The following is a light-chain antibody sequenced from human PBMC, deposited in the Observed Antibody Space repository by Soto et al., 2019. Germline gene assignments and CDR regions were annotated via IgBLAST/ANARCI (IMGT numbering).Light chain of an antibody. J-gene: IGKJ4*01. V-gene: IGKV3-20*01. CDR1: QSVSTDY. Sequence: EIVLTQSPGTLSLSPGERATLSCRASQSVSTDYLAWYQQKPGQAPRLLIYGASYRATSIPDRFSGSGSGRDFSLTISRLEPEDFAVYYCQQYGMSPLTFGGGTKVEIK. CDR2: GAS. CDR3: QQYGMSPLT.